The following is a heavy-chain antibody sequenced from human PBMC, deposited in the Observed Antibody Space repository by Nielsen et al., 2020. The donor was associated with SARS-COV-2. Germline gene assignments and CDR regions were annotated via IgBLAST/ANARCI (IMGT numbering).Heavy chain of an antibody. J-gene: IGHJ4*02. CDR3: ARDRGAAAGIGY. CDR2: ISYDGSNK. V-gene: IGHV3-30-3*01. D-gene: IGHD6-13*01. Sequence: SCAASGFTFSSYAMHWVRQAPGKGLEWVAVISYDGSNKYYADSVKGRFTISRDNSKNTLYLQMNSLRAEDTAVYYCARDRGAAAGIGYWGQGTLVTVSS. CDR1: GFTFSSYA.